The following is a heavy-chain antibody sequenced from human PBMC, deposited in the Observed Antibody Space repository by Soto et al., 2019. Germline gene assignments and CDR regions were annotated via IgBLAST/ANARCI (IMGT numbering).Heavy chain of an antibody. CDR2: ISDAAGSA. CDR1: GFTFSSHA. CDR3: ARPYGGKIGDAPDL. V-gene: IGHV3-23*01. Sequence: PGGSLRLSCVASGFTFSSHAMIWVRQVPGKGLEWVSTISDAAGSAYYVDSVKGRFTISRDNSKKTLYLQMNSLRAEDSAVYYCARPYGGKIGDAPDLWGPGTMVTVSS. J-gene: IGHJ3*01. D-gene: IGHD4-17*01.